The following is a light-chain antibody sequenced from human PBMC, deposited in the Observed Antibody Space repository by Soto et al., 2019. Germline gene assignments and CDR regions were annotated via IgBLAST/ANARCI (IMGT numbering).Light chain of an antibody. J-gene: IGKJ5*01. V-gene: IGKV3-11*01. CDR3: QQWDT. CDR1: QSVSIY. Sequence: EIVLTQSPATVSLSPGERATLSCRASQSVSIYLAWYQQKPGQAPRLLIYAASNRATGVPGRFTGSGSGTDFTLTISRLEPEDFAVYYCQQWDTFGQGTRLEIK. CDR2: AAS.